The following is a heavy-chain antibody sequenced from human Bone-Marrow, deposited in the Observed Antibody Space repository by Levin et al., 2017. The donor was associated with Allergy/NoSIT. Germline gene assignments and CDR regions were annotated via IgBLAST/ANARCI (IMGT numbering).Heavy chain of an antibody. V-gene: IGHV4-30-4*01. CDR3: ARDRINGNWFDP. CDR1: GDSISNGDYY. CDR2: IYYTGGT. Sequence: SETLSLTCTVSGDSISNGDYYWSWIRQPPGKGLEWIGYIYYTGGTYYTPSLKSRLTMSLDTSKNQFSLNLTSVTAADTAVYYCARDRINGNWFDPWGQGTLVTVSS. D-gene: IGHD2-21*01. J-gene: IGHJ5*02.